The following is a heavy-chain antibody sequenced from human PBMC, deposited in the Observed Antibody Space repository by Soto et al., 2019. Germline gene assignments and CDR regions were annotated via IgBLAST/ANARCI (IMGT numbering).Heavy chain of an antibody. Sequence: HGESLKISCKGSGYSFTSYWISWVRQMPGKGLEWMGRIDPSDSYTNYSPSFQGHVTISADKSISTAYLQWSSLKASDTAMYYCAREDYIERYYYYGMDVWGQGTTVTVSS. D-gene: IGHD4-4*01. CDR2: IDPSDSYT. V-gene: IGHV5-10-1*01. J-gene: IGHJ6*02. CDR1: GYSFTSYW. CDR3: AREDYIERYYYYGMDV.